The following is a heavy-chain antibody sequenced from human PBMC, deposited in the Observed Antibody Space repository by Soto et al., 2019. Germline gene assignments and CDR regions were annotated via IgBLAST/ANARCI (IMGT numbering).Heavy chain of an antibody. Sequence: QVQLVESGGGLVKPGGSLRLSCAASGFTFNDYYMTWVRQAPGKGLQWVSYISSSGYTIYYADSVKGRFTISRDNARNSLYLQMNSLRVEDTAMYFCARGARGYTEYDYWGQGTLVTVSS. CDR3: ARGARGYTEYDY. CDR1: GFTFNDYY. CDR2: ISSSGYTI. D-gene: IGHD5-18*01. J-gene: IGHJ4*02. V-gene: IGHV3-11*01.